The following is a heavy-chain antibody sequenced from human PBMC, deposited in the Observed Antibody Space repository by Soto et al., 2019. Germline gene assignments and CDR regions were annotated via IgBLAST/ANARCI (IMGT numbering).Heavy chain of an antibody. D-gene: IGHD2-15*01. CDR1: GDSVSSNSAA. CDR3: SLGAATRGGAYDI. Sequence: SQTLSLTCAISGDSVSSNSAAWNWIRQSQSRGLEWLGRTYYRSKWYNDYAVSVKSRITINPDTSKNQFSLQLNSVTPEDTAVYYFSLGAATRGGAYDICGQGTMVTVS. J-gene: IGHJ3*02. CDR2: TYYRSKWYN. V-gene: IGHV6-1*01.